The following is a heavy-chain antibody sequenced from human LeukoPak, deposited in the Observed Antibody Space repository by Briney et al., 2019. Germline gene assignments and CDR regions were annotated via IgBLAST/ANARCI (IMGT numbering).Heavy chain of an antibody. Sequence: GGSLRLSCAASGFTFSNAWMSWVRQAPGKGLEWVGRIKSKTDGGTTDYAAPVKGRFTISRDNAKNSLYLQMNSLRAEDTAVYYCASFPYDAFDIWGQGTMVTVSS. CDR3: ASFPYDAFDI. J-gene: IGHJ3*02. CDR2: IKSKTDGGTT. CDR1: GFTFSNAW. D-gene: IGHD3-10*01. V-gene: IGHV3-15*01.